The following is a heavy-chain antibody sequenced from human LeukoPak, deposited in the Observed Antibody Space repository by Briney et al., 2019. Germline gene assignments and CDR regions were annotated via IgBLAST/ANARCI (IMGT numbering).Heavy chain of an antibody. Sequence: PSETLSLTCTVSGGSISSSSYYWGWIRQPPGKGLEWIGSIYYSGSTYYNPSLKSRVTISVDTSKNQFSLKLSSVTAADTVVYYCAREDWRYSSSWYTVQDWYFDLWGRGTLVTVSS. J-gene: IGHJ2*01. V-gene: IGHV4-39*07. CDR2: IYYSGST. CDR1: GGSISSSSYY. D-gene: IGHD6-13*01. CDR3: AREDWRYSSSWYTVQDWYFDL.